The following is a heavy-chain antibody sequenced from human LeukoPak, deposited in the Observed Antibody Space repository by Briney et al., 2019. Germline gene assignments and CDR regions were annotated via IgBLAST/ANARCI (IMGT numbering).Heavy chain of an antibody. D-gene: IGHD3-9*01. CDR1: GFNFSNYA. CDR2: ISGSGGTT. CDR3: AKGSELNDLLTGLDY. V-gene: IGHV3-23*01. J-gene: IGHJ4*02. Sequence: TGGSLRLSCAASGFNFSNYAMSWVRQAPGEGLEWVSGISGSGGTTYDADSVKGRFTITRDNSKNTLYLRMNSLRAEDTAIYYCAKGSELNDLLTGLDYWGQGTLVTVSS.